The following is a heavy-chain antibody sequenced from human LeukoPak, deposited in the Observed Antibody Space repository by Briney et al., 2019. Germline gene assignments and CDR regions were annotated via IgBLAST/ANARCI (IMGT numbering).Heavy chain of an antibody. CDR3: ARDLTY. V-gene: IGHV4-39*02. CDR1: AGSISSTSYY. J-gene: IGHJ4*02. Sequence: SETLSLTCTVSAGSISSTSYYWGWIRQSPGKGLEWIGSIYYSGDTYYNPSLKSRVTISVDTSKNQFSLKLTSVTAADTAVYYCARDLTYWGQGTLVTVSS. CDR2: IYYSGDT.